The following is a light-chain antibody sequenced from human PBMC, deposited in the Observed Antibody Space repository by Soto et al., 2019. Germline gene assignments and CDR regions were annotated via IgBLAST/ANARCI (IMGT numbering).Light chain of an antibody. CDR3: QQCNSYSWT. CDR1: QSISSW. Sequence: DIQMTQSPSTLSASVGDRVTITCRASQSISSWLAWYQQKPGKAPKLLIYKASSLESGVPSRFNGSGSGTEFPLIICRLQPDNFATYYCQQCNSYSWTFGQGTKV. V-gene: IGKV1-5*03. J-gene: IGKJ1*01. CDR2: KAS.